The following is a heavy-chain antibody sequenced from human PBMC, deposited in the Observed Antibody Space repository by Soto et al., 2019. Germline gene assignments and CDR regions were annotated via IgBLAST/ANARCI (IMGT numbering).Heavy chain of an antibody. CDR3: AKDRRPNYYYGMDV. V-gene: IGHV3-30*18. J-gene: IGHJ6*02. CDR1: GFTFSSYG. CDR2: ISYDGSNK. Sequence: QVQLVESGGGVVQPGGSLRLSCAASGFTFSSYGMHWVRQAPGKGLEWVAVISYDGSNKYYADSVKGRFTISRDNSKNTLYLRMNSLRAEDTAVYYCAKDRRPNYYYGMDVWGQGTTVTVSS. D-gene: IGHD6-25*01.